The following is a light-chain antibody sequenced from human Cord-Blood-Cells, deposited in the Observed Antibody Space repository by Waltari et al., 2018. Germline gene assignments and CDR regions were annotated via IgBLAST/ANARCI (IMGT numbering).Light chain of an antibody. CDR3: QQRSNWPPSWT. CDR1: QSVSSY. CDR2: DAS. J-gene: IGKJ1*01. Sequence: IVLTQSPATLSLSPGERATLSCRASQSVSSYLAWYQQKPGQAPRLLIYDASNRATGITARFSGSGSGTDFTLTISSLEPEDFAVYYCQQRSNWPPSWTFGQGTKVEIK. V-gene: IGKV3-11*01.